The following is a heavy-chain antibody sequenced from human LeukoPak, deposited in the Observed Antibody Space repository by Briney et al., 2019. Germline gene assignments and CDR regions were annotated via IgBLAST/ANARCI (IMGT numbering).Heavy chain of an antibody. CDR3: ARDGGYSGYDGNDY. CDR2: INHSGST. J-gene: IGHJ4*02. Sequence: PSETLSLTCAVYGGSFSGYYWTWIRQSPGRGLEWIGEINHSGSTNYSPSLKSRVTISVDTSKNQFSLNLNSVTAADTAVYYCARDGGYSGYDGNDYWGQGTLVTVSS. CDR1: GGSFSGYY. D-gene: IGHD5-12*01. V-gene: IGHV4-34*01.